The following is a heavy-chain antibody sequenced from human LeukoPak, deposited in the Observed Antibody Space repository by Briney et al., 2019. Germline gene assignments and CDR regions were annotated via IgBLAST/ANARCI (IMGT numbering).Heavy chain of an antibody. CDR3: ARKFVDY. CDR2: IDYDGTVK. CDR1: GLTFSNYD. V-gene: IGHV3-30*02. D-gene: IGHD2-21*01. J-gene: IGHJ4*02. Sequence: GGSLRLSCAASGLTFSNYDMYWVRQAPGKGLEWVTFIDYDGTVKYYEDSVKGRFTISRDNSKHTVYLQMNSLRTEDTAIYYCARKFVDYWGQGTLVTVSS.